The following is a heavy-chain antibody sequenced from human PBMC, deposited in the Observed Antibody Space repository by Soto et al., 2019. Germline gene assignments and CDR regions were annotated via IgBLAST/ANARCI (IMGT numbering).Heavy chain of an antibody. J-gene: IGHJ4*02. CDR3: TTEFYDFWSGYFDY. V-gene: IGHV3-15*01. CDR1: GFTFSNAW. CDR2: IKSKTDGGTT. D-gene: IGHD3-3*01. Sequence: GGSLRLSCAASGFTFSNAWMSWVRQAPGKGLEWVGRIKSKTDGGTTDYAAPVKGRFTISRDDSKNTLYLQMNSLKTEDTAVYYCTTEFYDFWSGYFDYCGQGTLVTVSS.